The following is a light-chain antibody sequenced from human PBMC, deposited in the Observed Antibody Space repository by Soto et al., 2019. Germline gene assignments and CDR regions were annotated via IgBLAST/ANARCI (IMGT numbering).Light chain of an antibody. CDR3: LLTYSDAVV. J-gene: IGLJ3*02. CDR1: TGAVTSGHY. CDR2: DIS. Sequence: QAVVTQEPSLTVSPGGTVTLTCGSSTGAVTSGHYPYWFQQKPGQAPRTLIYDISKKHSWTPARFSGSLLGDKAALTLSGVQPEDEAEYYCLLTYSDAVVFGRGTKLTVL. V-gene: IGLV7-46*01.